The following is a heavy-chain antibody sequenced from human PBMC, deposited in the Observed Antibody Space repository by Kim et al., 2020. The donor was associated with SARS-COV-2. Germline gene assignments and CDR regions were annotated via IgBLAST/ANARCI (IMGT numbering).Heavy chain of an antibody. CDR3: ARDRQQLAKGEYFQH. Sequence: ASVKVSCKASGYTFTSYGISWVRQAPGQGLEWMGWISAYNGNTNYAQKLQGRVTMTTDTSTSTAYMELRSLRSDDTAVYYCARDRQQLAKGEYFQHWGQGTLVTVSS. CDR2: ISAYNGNT. J-gene: IGHJ1*01. CDR1: GYTFTSYG. D-gene: IGHD6-13*01. V-gene: IGHV1-18*04.